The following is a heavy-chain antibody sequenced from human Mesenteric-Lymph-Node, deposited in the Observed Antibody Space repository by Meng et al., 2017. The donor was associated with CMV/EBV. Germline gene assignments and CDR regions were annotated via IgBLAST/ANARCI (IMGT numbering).Heavy chain of an antibody. V-gene: IGHV3-48*03. Sequence: SLKISCAASGFTFSRYEMNWVRQAPGKGLEWLSYISSTGSTIYYADSVKGRFTISRDDAKNALYLQMSSLRVEDTAVYYCARDDLGATSLDYWGQGTLVTVSS. CDR1: GFTFSRYE. J-gene: IGHJ4*02. CDR3: ARDDLGATSLDY. CDR2: ISSTGSTI. D-gene: IGHD1-26*01.